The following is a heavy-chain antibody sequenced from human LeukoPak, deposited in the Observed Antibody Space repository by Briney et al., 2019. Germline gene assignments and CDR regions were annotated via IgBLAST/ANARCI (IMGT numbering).Heavy chain of an antibody. CDR2: VDPEDGET. D-gene: IGHD2-8*02. Sequence: GASVKVSCKISGYTFTDYYIHWVQQAPGKGLEWMGLVDPEDGETIYAEKYQGRVTITADTSIDTAYMELSSLRSEDTAVYYCATDLVAYWGQGTLVTVSS. J-gene: IGHJ4*02. CDR3: ATDLVAY. V-gene: IGHV1-69-2*01. CDR1: GYTFTDYY.